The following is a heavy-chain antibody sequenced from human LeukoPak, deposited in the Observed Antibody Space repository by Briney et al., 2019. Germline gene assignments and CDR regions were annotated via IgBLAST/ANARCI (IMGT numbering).Heavy chain of an antibody. J-gene: IGHJ5*02. CDR2: IYYSGST. D-gene: IGHD3-10*01. V-gene: IGHV4-59*12. CDR3: ASRRDVRGVRSRWFDP. Sequence: SETLSLTCTVSGGSISSYYWSWIRQPPGKGLEWIGYIYYSGSTNYNPSLKSRVTISVDTSKNQFSLKLSSVTAADTAVYYCASRRDVRGVRSRWFDPWGQGTLVTVSA. CDR1: GGSISSYY.